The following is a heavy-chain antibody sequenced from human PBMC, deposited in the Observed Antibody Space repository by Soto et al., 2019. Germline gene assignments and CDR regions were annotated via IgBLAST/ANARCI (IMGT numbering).Heavy chain of an antibody. CDR3: AKEERWRQGLYFFDS. Sequence: GGSLRLSCAASGFTFSSYGLHWVRQAPGKGLEWVAVISYDGSNKYYADSVKGRFTISRDDYKNTVSLQMNSLGAEDSAVYYCAKEERWRQGLYFFDSWGQGTLVTVSS. CDR2: ISYDGSNK. D-gene: IGHD2-21*02. V-gene: IGHV3-30*18. CDR1: GFTFSSYG. J-gene: IGHJ4*02.